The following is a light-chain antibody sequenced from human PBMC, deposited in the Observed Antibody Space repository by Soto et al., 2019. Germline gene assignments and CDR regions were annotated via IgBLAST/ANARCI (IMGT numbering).Light chain of an antibody. V-gene: IGKV3-20*01. J-gene: IGKJ1*01. CDR3: QQYGSSSWT. CDR2: GAS. Sequence: EIVLTQSPGTLSLSPGERATLSCRASQSVSSSYLAWYQQKPVQAPRLLIYGASSRATGIPDRFSGSGSGTDFTLTISRLEPEDFAVYYCQQYGSSSWTFGQGTKVDMK. CDR1: QSVSSSY.